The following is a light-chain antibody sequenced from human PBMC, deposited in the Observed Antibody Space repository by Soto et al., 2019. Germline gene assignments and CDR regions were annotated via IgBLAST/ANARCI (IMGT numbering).Light chain of an antibody. V-gene: IGLV1-44*01. CDR3: AAWDDNVYV. J-gene: IGLJ1*01. CDR2: LNT. CDR1: SSNIGRNP. Sequence: QSVLTQPPSASGTPGQRVIISCSGGSSNIGRNPVNWYQKFPGTAPKLLISLNTQRPSGVPDRFSGSKSGTSASLAISGLRYEDDADYYCAAWDDNVYVFGTGTKVTV.